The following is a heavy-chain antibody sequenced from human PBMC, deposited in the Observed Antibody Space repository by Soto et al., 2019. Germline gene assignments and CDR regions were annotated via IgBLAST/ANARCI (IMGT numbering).Heavy chain of an antibody. Sequence: ASVKVSCKASGYTFTGYYMHWVRQAPGQGLEWMGWINPNSGGTSYAQKFQGRVTMTRDTSTTTVYMEVSSLKSEDTAVYYCARPPFPGCLNAVCYPLDYWGQGTLVTVSS. CDR3: ARPPFPGCLNAVCYPLDY. CDR1: GYTFTGYY. CDR2: INPNSGGT. J-gene: IGHJ4*02. V-gene: IGHV1-2*02. D-gene: IGHD2-8*01.